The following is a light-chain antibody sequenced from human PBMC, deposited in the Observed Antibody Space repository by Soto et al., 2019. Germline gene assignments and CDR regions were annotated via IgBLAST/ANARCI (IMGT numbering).Light chain of an antibody. V-gene: IGKV1-33*01. Sequence: DIQMTQSPASLSAAVGDRVTITCQASQDITNYLNWYQQKPGKAPKLLIYDASNLETGVPSRFSGTGSGTDFTLTISSLQPEDFATYYCQQLNSYPWTFGQGTKVDIK. J-gene: IGKJ1*01. CDR1: QDITNY. CDR2: DAS. CDR3: QQLNSYPWT.